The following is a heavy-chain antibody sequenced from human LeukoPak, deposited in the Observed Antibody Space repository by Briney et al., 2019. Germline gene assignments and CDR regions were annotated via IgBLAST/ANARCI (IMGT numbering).Heavy chain of an antibody. CDR2: TSSSGST. CDR3: ASGGYSYGVPY. CDR1: GGSISSYY. D-gene: IGHD5-18*01. J-gene: IGHJ4*02. V-gene: IGHV4-4*07. Sequence: PSETLSLTCTVSGGSISSYYWGWIRQPAGKGLEWIGRTSSSGSTNYNPSLKSRVTMSVDTSKNQFSLWLSSVTAADTAVYYCASGGYSYGVPYWGQGTLVTVSS.